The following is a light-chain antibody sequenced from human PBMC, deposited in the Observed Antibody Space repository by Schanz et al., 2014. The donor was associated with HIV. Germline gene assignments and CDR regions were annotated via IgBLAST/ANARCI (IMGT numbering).Light chain of an antibody. Sequence: QSVLTQPPSASGTPGQRVTISCSGSASNIGSKDVHWYQHLPGTAPRLLIYSNTVRPSGVPDRFSASKSVASASLAISGLQPEDEGDYFCACWDDSLSEYVFGTGTKVTVL. J-gene: IGLJ1*01. V-gene: IGLV1-44*01. CDR2: SNT. CDR3: ACWDDSLSEYV. CDR1: ASNIGSKD.